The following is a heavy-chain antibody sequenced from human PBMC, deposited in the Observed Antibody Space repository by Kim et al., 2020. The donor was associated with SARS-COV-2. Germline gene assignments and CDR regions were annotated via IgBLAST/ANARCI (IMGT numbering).Heavy chain of an antibody. D-gene: IGHD3-3*01. V-gene: IGHV3-74*01. J-gene: IGHJ6*02. CDR3: ARDLKRGDYDFYGMDV. Sequence: VKGRFTISRDNAKNMLYLQMSSLRAEDTAVYYCARDLKRGDYDFYGMDVWGQGTTVTVSS.